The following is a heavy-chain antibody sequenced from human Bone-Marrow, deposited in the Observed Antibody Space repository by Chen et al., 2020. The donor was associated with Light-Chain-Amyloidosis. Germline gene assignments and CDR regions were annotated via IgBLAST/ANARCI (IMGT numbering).Heavy chain of an antibody. CDR2: VMFDGAKK. D-gene: IGHD7-27*01. J-gene: IGHJ2*01. CDR3: ARDRPKLGVWYFDL. V-gene: IGHV3-33*01. CDR1: GFLFNTYA. Sequence: QVQLVESGGGAVQPGKSLRLSCAASGFLFNTYAMHWVRQAPGKGREWVATVMFDGAKKQYGDSVKGRFTLSRDNSKNTIYLQMNNLTVEDTAVYFCARDRPKLGVWYFDLWGRGTLLTVSS.